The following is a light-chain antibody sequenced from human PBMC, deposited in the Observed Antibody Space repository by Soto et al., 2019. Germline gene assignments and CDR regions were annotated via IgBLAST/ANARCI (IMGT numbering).Light chain of an antibody. CDR1: SSYVGAYNY. V-gene: IGLV2-11*01. J-gene: IGLJ2*01. Sequence: QSALTQPRSVSGSPGQSVAISCTGTSSYVGAYNYVSRYQQHPGKAPKLMIYDVDKRPSGVPDRFSGSKSGNTASLTISGLQAEDEADYYCCSYADTYVELGGGTKVTVL. CDR3: CSYADTYVE. CDR2: DVD.